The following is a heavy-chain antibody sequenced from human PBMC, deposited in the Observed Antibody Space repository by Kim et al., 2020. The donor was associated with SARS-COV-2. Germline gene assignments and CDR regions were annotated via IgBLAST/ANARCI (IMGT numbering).Heavy chain of an antibody. CDR1: GFTFSSYW. CDR3: ARASYGFGELLYGMDV. J-gene: IGHJ6*02. D-gene: IGHD3-10*01. Sequence: GGSLRLSCAASGFTFSSYWMSWVRQAPGKGLEWVANIKQDGSEKYYVDSVKGRFTISRDNAKNSLYLQMNSLRAEDTAVYYCARASYGFGELLYGMDVWGQGTTVTVSS. V-gene: IGHV3-7*01. CDR2: IKQDGSEK.